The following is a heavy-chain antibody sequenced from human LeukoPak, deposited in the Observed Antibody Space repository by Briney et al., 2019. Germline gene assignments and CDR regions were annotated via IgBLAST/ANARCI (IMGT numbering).Heavy chain of an antibody. CDR1: GFTFSSYA. V-gene: IGHV3-23*01. J-gene: IGHJ4*02. CDR2: ISGSGGTT. Sequence: GGSLRLSCAASGFTFSSYAMNWVRQAPGKGLEWVSAISGSGGTTYYADSVKGRFTISRDNSKNTLYLQMNSLRAEDTAVYYCARAIRSSGWLNIPGDSWGQGTLVTVSS. D-gene: IGHD6-19*01. CDR3: ARAIRSSGWLNIPGDS.